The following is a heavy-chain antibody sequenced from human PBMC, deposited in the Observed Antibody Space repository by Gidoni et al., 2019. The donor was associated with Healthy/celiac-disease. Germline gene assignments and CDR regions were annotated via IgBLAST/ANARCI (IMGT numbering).Heavy chain of an antibody. Sequence: EVQLLESGGGLVQPWGSLRLSCAASGFTFSGYAMGWVRQAQGKGLEWVSAISGSGGRTHNADPGKGRFTISRDNSKNTLYRQMNSLRSEDTAVYYCAKATRRAAAGTGAFDIWGQGTMVTVSS. CDR3: AKATRRAAAGTGAFDI. CDR1: GFTFSGYA. V-gene: IGHV3-23*01. CDR2: ISGSGGRT. J-gene: IGHJ3*02. D-gene: IGHD6-13*01.